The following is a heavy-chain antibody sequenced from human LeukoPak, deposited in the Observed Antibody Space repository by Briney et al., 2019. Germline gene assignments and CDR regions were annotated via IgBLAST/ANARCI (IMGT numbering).Heavy chain of an antibody. Sequence: GGSLRLSCAASGFTFSSYAMSWVRQAPGKGLEWVSAINGSGGSTYYADSVKGRFTISRDNSKNTLYLQMNSLRAEDTAVYYCAKDFGGSYDYFDYWGQGTLVTVSS. D-gene: IGHD1-26*01. CDR2: INGSGGST. J-gene: IGHJ4*02. V-gene: IGHV3-23*01. CDR3: AKDFGGSYDYFDY. CDR1: GFTFSSYA.